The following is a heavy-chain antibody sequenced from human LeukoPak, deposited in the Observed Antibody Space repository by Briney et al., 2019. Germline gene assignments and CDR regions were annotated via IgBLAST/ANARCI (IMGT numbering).Heavy chain of an antibody. CDR2: INPNSGGT. CDR1: GGTFSSYA. Sequence: ASVKVSCKASGGTFSSYAISWVRQAPGQGLEWMGWINPNSGGTNYAQKFQGRVTMTRDTSISTAYMELSRLRSDDTAVYYCARGRYCSSTSCYTDTAPGDYWGQGTLVTVSS. J-gene: IGHJ4*02. D-gene: IGHD2-2*02. CDR3: ARGRYCSSTSCYTDTAPGDY. V-gene: IGHV1-2*02.